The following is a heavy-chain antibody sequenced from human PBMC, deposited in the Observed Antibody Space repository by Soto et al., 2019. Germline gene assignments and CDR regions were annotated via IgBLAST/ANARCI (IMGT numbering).Heavy chain of an antibody. Sequence: QVQLVQSGAEVRKPGSSVKVSCKASGGTFSRHAISWVRQAPGQGLEWMGGIIPIFGTANHAQKFQGRVTIIADESTSTVYMELSSLRSEDTAMYYCARDRAAAGTKGWFDPWGQGTLVTVSS. V-gene: IGHV1-69*01. CDR3: ARDRAAAGTKGWFDP. CDR2: IIPIFGTA. CDR1: GGTFSRHA. J-gene: IGHJ5*02. D-gene: IGHD6-13*01.